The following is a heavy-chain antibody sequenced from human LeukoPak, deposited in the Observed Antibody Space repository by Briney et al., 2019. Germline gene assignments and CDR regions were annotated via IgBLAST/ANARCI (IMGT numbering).Heavy chain of an antibody. V-gene: IGHV3-21*01. D-gene: IGHD1-14*01. CDR2: IISSSSYI. Sequence: GGSLRLSCAASGFTFSSYSMNWVRQAPGKGLEWVSSIISSSSYIYYADSVKGRFTISRDNAKNSLYLQMNSLRAEDTAVYYCARVDGRIGWFDPWGQGTLVTVSS. CDR1: GFTFSSYS. J-gene: IGHJ5*02. CDR3: ARVDGRIGWFDP.